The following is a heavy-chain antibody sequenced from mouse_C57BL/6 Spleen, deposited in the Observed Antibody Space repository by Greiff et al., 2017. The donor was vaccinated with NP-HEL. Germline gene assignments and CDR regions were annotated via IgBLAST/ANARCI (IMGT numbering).Heavy chain of an antibody. CDR3: AHQTAQAAWFAY. V-gene: IGHV1-81*01. CDR1: GYTFTRYG. D-gene: IGHD3-2*02. J-gene: IGHJ3*01. CDR2: IYPRSGNT. Sequence: QVQLKESGAELARPGASVKLSCKASGYTFTRYGISWVKQRTGQGLEWIGEIYPRSGNTYSNEKFKGKATLTAEKSSSTAYMELRSLTSEDSAVYVCAHQTAQAAWFAYWGQGTLVTVSA.